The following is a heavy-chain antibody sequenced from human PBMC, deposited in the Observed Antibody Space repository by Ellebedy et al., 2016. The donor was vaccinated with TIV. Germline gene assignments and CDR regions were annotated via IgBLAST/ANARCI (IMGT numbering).Heavy chain of an antibody. D-gene: IGHD6-13*01. J-gene: IGHJ4*02. V-gene: IGHV1-69*13. Sequence: AASVKVSCKASGYTLIYRWVRQAPRQALEWMGGIIPIFGTANYAQKFQGRVTITADESTSTAYMELSSLRSEDTAVYYCARGIAGRKLNHPFDYWGQGTLVTVSS. CDR1: GYTLIY. CDR2: IIPIFGTA. CDR3: ARGIAGRKLNHPFDY.